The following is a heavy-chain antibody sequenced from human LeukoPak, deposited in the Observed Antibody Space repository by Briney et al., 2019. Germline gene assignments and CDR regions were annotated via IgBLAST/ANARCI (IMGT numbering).Heavy chain of an antibody. CDR2: ISWDGGTT. Sequence: PGGSLRLSCAASGFTFDDYAMHWVRQAPGKGLEWVSFISWDGGTTYYADSVKGRFTISRDNSKNSLYPQMNSLRAEDTALYFCAKDVKVGSHWGYYMDVWGKGTTVTVSS. D-gene: IGHD1-26*01. CDR3: AKDVKVGSHWGYYMDV. V-gene: IGHV3-43D*04. CDR1: GFTFDDYA. J-gene: IGHJ6*03.